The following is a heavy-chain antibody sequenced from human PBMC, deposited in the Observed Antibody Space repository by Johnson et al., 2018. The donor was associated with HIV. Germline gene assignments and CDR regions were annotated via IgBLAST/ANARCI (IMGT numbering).Heavy chain of an antibody. CDR3: ARRRVAGDDAFDM. Sequence: QVQLVESGGGLVQPGGSLRLSCAASGFTLSDYYMSWVRQAPGKGLEWVSYISSRDSTIYYADSVKGRFTISRDNAKNLLYLQMNSLRGEDTAVYYCARRRVAGDDAFDMWGQGTMVSVSS. J-gene: IGHJ3*02. CDR1: GFTLSDYY. CDR2: ISSRDSTI. D-gene: IGHD6-19*01. V-gene: IGHV3-11*04.